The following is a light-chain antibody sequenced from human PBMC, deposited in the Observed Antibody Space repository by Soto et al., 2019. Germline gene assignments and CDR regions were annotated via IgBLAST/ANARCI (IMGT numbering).Light chain of an antibody. CDR1: QSVSGS. V-gene: IGKV3-11*01. CDR3: QQRGSWPLT. Sequence: EIVLTQSPATLSLSPGERVTLSCRASQSVSGSLAWYQQKPGQPPRLLIYNTSNRATNIPARFSGSGSGTDFTLTLSSLEPEDFAVYYCQQRGSWPLTFGPGTKVDIK. CDR2: NTS. J-gene: IGKJ3*01.